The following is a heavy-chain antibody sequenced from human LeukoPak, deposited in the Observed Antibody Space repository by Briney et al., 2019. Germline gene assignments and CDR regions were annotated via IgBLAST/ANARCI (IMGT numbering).Heavy chain of an antibody. Sequence: PSQTLSLTCTVSGGSISGGGYYWSWIRQHPGKGLEWIGYIYYSGSTYYNPSLKSRVTISVDTSKSQFSLKLSSVTAADTAVYYCASEVVGAIYYFDYWGQGTLVTVSS. D-gene: IGHD1-26*01. J-gene: IGHJ4*02. CDR3: ASEVVGAIYYFDY. CDR2: IYYSGST. CDR1: GGSISGGGYY. V-gene: IGHV4-31*03.